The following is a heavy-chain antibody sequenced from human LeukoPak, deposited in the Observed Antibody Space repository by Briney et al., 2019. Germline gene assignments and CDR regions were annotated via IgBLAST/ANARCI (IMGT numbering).Heavy chain of an antibody. D-gene: IGHD5-12*01. V-gene: IGHV1-46*01. CDR1: GYTFTSYY. Sequence: VASVKVSCKASGYTFTSYYMHWVRQAPGQGLEWMGIINPSGGSTSYAQKFQGRVTMTRDTSTSTVYMELSSLRSEDTAVYYCAGSGSPLYGMDVWGQGTTVTVSS. J-gene: IGHJ6*02. CDR3: AGSGSPLYGMDV. CDR2: INPSGGST.